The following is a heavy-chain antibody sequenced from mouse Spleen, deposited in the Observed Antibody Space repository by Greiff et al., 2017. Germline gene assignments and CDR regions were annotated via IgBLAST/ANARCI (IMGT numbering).Heavy chain of an antibody. J-gene: IGHJ2*01. D-gene: IGHD4-1*01. Sequence: QVQLQQPGAELVRPGTSVKLSCKASGYTFTSYWMHWVKQRPGQGLEWIGVIDPSDSYTNYNQKFKGKATLTVDTSSSTAYMQLSSLTSEDSAVYYCARWWGANWGGDYWGQGTTLTVSS. CDR1: GYTFTSYW. CDR3: ARWWGANWGGDY. CDR2: IDPSDSYT. V-gene: IGHV1-59*01.